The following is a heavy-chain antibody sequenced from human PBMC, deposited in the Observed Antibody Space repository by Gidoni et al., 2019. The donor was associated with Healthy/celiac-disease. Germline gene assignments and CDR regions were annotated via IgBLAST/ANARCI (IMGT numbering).Heavy chain of an antibody. CDR1: GFTFSSYW. V-gene: IGHV3-7*03. CDR3: ARAPVAETWDY. J-gene: IGHJ4*02. D-gene: IGHD6-19*01. CDR2: IKQDGSEK. Sequence: EVQLVESGGGLVQPGGSLRLSCAASGFTFSSYWMSWVRQAPGKGLELVANIKQDGSEKYYVDSVKCRFTISRDNAKNSLYLQMNSLRAEDTAVYYCARAPVAETWDYWGQVTLVTVSS.